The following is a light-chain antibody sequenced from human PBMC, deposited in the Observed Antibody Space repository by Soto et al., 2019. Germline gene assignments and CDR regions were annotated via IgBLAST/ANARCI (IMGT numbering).Light chain of an antibody. V-gene: IGKV3-20*01. CDR2: GDS. Sequence: EVVLTQSPGTLSLSPGARATLSCRASQSVNDNHLAWYQQKGGQAPRLLIYGDSTRATGVPERFSGSGFWTAYSLIINRLEPEDFALYYCQLYGGSAPRGTFGPGTTV. J-gene: IGKJ3*01. CDR3: QLYGGSAPRGT. CDR1: QSVNDNH.